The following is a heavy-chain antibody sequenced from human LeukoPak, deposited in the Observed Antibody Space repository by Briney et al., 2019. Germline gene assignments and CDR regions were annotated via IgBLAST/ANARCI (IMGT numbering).Heavy chain of an antibody. V-gene: IGHV3-7*01. CDR2: IKQDGSEK. D-gene: IGHD2-2*01. CDR1: GFIFSSYW. CDR3: ARAYCRSTNCCYPS. Sequence: GGSLRLSCAASGFIFSSYWMTWVRQAPGKGLEWVANIKQDGSEKYYVDSVRGRFTISRDNAQNSVSLQMNILRPQDTAVYYCARAYCRSTNCCYPSWGQGTLVTVSS. J-gene: IGHJ5*02.